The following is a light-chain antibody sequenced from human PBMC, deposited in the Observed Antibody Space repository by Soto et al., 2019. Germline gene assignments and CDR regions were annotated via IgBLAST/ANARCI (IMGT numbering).Light chain of an antibody. CDR1: SSDVGAYNY. Sequence: QSVLTQPPSASGSPGQSVTISCTGTSSDVGAYNYVSWYQQHPGKAPQLMIYEVNKRPSGVPDRFSGSKSGNTASLTVSGLQAEDEADYYCSSYTSSSTPLVFGGGTKLTVL. CDR2: EVN. J-gene: IGLJ3*02. V-gene: IGLV2-8*01. CDR3: SSYTSSSTPLV.